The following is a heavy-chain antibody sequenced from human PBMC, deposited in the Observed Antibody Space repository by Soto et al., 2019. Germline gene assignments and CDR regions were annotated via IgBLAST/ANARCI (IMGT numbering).Heavy chain of an antibody. J-gene: IGHJ5*02. CDR3: ARTRTYYYNSSGWNWFDP. CDR2: FIPVLGTA. CDR1: GGTFTNYA. V-gene: IGHV1-69*12. Sequence: QVQLVQSGAEVKKPGSSVRVSCKASGGTFTNYAVNWVRQAPGQGLEWMGGFIPVLGTASYAQNFQGRVTITAXETTXTXNMDLSSLTSEDTALYYCARTRTYYYNSSGWNWFDPWGQGTLVTVSS. D-gene: IGHD3-22*01.